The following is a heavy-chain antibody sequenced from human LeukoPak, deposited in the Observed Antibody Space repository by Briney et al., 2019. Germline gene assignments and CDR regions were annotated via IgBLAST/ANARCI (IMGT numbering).Heavy chain of an antibody. D-gene: IGHD3-10*01. CDR2: ITGSGVST. V-gene: IGHV3-23*01. CDR3: AKDRRYGSGSYIFDY. J-gene: IGHJ4*02. CDR1: GFTFRNHA. Sequence: GGSLRLSCAASGFTFRNHAMSWVRQAPGKGLEWVSGITGSGVSTYYADSVKGRFTISRDNSKNTLYLQMNSLRAEDTAVYYCAKDRRYGSGSYIFDYWGQGTLVTVSS.